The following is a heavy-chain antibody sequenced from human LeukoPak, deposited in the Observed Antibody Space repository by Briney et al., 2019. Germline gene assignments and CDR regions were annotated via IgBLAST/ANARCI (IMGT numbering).Heavy chain of an antibody. J-gene: IGHJ4*02. CDR1: GFTFSSYW. D-gene: IGHD3-22*01. Sequence: GGSLRLSCAASGFTFSSYWMSWVPQAPGKGLEWVANIKQDGSEKYYVDSVKGRFTISRDNAKNSLYLQMNSLRAEDTAVYYCARDITMIVVGFDYWGQGTLVTVSS. CDR3: ARDITMIVVGFDY. V-gene: IGHV3-7*03. CDR2: IKQDGSEK.